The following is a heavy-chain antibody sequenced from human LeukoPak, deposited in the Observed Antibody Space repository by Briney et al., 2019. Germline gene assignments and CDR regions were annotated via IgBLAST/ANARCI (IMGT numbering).Heavy chain of an antibody. V-gene: IGHV1-2*02. CDR2: INPNNGGT. J-gene: IGHJ4*02. CDR3: ARAYCGGDCYQRSDFDY. CDR1: GYTFTGYY. D-gene: IGHD2-21*02. Sequence: ASVKVSCKSSGYTFTGYYIHWVRQAPGQGLEWMGWINPNNGGTKYVQKFQGRVTMTRDTSISTAYMELSRLRSDDTAVYYCARAYCGGDCYQRSDFDYWGRGTLVTVSS.